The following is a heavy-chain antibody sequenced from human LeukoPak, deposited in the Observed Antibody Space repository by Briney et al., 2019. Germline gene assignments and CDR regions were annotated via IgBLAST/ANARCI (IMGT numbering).Heavy chain of an antibody. J-gene: IGHJ4*02. CDR2: ISSDGRNI. CDR3: AKDKGNRYFDY. D-gene: IGHD3-16*02. V-gene: IGHV3-30*18. CDR1: GITFTIAG. Sequence: PGGSLRLSCAASGITFTIAGMHWVRQVPGKGLEWVAVISSDGRNIYHADSVKGRLIISRDTSRNILFLQMNGLRADDTAIYYCAKDKGNRYFDYWGQGTLSPSPQ.